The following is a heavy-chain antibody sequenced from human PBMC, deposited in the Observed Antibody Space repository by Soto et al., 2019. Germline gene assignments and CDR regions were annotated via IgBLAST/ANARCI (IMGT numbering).Heavy chain of an antibody. V-gene: IGHV1-18*01. J-gene: IGHJ4*02. CDR2: ISPYSGYT. CDR3: TREAIVVIPAAQPSHFES. Sequence: QVQLVQSGAEVKKPGASVKVSCKGLGYNFIKYGINWVRQAPGQGLEWMGWISPYSGYTNSAQKFQGRLRLTTDTAATTAYMELRSLRSADTALYYCTREAIVVIPAAQPSHFESWGQGTLVTVSS. CDR1: GYNFIKYG. D-gene: IGHD2-2*01.